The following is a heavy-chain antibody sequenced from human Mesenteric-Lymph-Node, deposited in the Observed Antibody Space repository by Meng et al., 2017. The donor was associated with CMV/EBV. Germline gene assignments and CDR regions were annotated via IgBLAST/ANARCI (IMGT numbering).Heavy chain of an antibody. J-gene: IGHJ4*02. CDR2: IYYSGST. CDR1: GGSISSYY. Sequence: GSLKLSCTVSGGSISSYYWNWIRQPPGKGLEWIGFIYYSGSTDYNPSLKSRVTISVDTSKNQFSLKLSSVTAADTAVYYCARGGIVGATTFDYWGQGTLVTVSS. D-gene: IGHD1-26*01. CDR3: ARGGIVGATTFDY. V-gene: IGHV4-59*13.